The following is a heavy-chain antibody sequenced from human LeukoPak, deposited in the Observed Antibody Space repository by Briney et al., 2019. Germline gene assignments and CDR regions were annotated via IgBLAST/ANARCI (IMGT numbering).Heavy chain of an antibody. D-gene: IGHD3-10*01. CDR3: AREVITMVRGVITFTGFDY. Sequence: SETLSLTSALPLDSIITYYSSSIRQPAREGLWCICHISTRGSTNYNPSLKSRVTMSVDTSKNQFSLRLRSVTAADTAVYYCAREVITMVRGVITFTGFDYWGQGTMAGVCS. V-gene: IGHV4-4*07. CDR1: LDSIITYY. CDR2: ISTRGST. J-gene: IGHJ4*02.